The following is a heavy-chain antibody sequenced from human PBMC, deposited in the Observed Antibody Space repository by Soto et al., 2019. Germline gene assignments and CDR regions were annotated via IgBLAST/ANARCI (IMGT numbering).Heavy chain of an antibody. CDR2: IFSNDEK. D-gene: IGHD3-3*01. Sequence: SGPTLVNPTETLTLTCTVSGFSLSNARMGVSWIRQPPGKALEWLAHIFSNDEKSYSTSLKSRLTISKDTSKSQVVLTMTNMDPVDTATYCCARILDGRWFDPWGQGTLVTVSS. V-gene: IGHV2-26*01. CDR1: GFSLSNARMG. CDR3: ARILDGRWFDP. J-gene: IGHJ5*02.